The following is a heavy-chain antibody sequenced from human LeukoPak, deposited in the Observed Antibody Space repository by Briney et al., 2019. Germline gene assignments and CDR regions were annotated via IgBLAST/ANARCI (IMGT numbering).Heavy chain of an antibody. CDR2: ISAYNGNT. CDR1: GYTFTSYD. CDR3: AREAEPYYYDSSGYYGY. J-gene: IGHJ4*02. D-gene: IGHD3-22*01. V-gene: IGHV1-18*01. Sequence: ASVKVSCKASGYTFTSYDINWVRQAPGQGLEWMGWISAYNGNTNYAQKLQGRVTMTTDTSTSTAYMELRSLRSDDTAVYYCAREAEPYYYDSSGYYGYWGQGTLVTVSS.